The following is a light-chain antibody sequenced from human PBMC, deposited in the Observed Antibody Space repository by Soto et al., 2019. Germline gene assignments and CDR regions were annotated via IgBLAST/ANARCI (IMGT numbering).Light chain of an antibody. V-gene: IGLV2-23*01. CDR3: CSYAGSVV. Sequence: QSALTQPASVSGSPGQSITISCTGTSSDVGRYNLVSWYQQHPGKAPKLMIYEGSKRPSGVSNRFSGSKSGNTASLTISGLQAEDEADYYCCSYAGSVVFGGGTKVTVL. CDR1: SSDVGRYNL. CDR2: EGS. J-gene: IGLJ2*01.